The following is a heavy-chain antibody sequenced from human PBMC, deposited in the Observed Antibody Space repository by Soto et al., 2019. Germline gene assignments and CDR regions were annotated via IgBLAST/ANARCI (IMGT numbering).Heavy chain of an antibody. J-gene: IGHJ6*02. CDR2: INTGNGNT. V-gene: IGHV1-3*04. CDR1: GYNFTTYA. D-gene: IGHD3-3*01. Sequence: GASVKVSCKASGYNFTTYAMLWVRQAPGQRLEWMGWINTGNGNTKYSPKFQGRVTITRDTSASTAYMELSGLKSEDTAVYYCDRGERLYYYYTGMDVWGPGSTVTVSS. CDR3: DRGERLYYYYTGMDV.